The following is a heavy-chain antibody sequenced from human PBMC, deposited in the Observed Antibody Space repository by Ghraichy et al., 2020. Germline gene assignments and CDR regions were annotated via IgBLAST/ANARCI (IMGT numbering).Heavy chain of an antibody. D-gene: IGHD1-20*01. V-gene: IGHV3-7*01. J-gene: IGHJ4*02. CDR2: IKEDGSEK. CDR3: ARGRSNWRA. Sequence: GGSLRLSCAVSGFTFSSYWMSWVRQTPGKGLEWVANIKEDGSEKYYVASVKGRFTISRDNAKNSLYLQMTSLGAEDTAVYYCARGRSNWRAWGQGTLVTGSS. CDR1: GFTFSSYW.